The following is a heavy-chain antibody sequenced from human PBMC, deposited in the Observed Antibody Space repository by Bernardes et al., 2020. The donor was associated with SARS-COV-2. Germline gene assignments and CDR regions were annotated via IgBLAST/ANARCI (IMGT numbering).Heavy chain of an antibody. CDR3: ARDRSRLFAY. J-gene: IGHJ4*02. Sequence: GGSLRLSCAASGFTFTTYWMHWVRQVPGKGLEWVAVISYDGSNKYYADSVKGRFTISRDNTKNTLYLQMNSLRAEDTAVYYCARDRSRLFAYWGQGTLVTVSS. CDR1: GFTFTTYW. D-gene: IGHD6-13*01. CDR2: ISYDGSNK. V-gene: IGHV3-30-3*01.